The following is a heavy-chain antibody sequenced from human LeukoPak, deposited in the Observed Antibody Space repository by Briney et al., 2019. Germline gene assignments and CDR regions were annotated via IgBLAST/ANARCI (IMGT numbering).Heavy chain of an antibody. V-gene: IGHV4-34*01. Sequence: PSETLSLTCAVYGGSFSGYYWSWIRQPPGKGLEWIGEINHSGSTNYNPSLKSRVTISVDTSKNQFSLKLSSVTAADTAVYYCAMPGYSSSWYWFDPWGQGTLVTVSS. J-gene: IGHJ5*02. D-gene: IGHD6-13*01. CDR2: INHSGST. CDR1: GGSFSGYY. CDR3: AMPGYSSSWYWFDP.